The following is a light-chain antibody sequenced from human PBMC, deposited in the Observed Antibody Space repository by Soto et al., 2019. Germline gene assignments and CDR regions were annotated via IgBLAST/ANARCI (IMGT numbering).Light chain of an antibody. CDR1: QSISSW. CDR3: QKYDSAPWT. Sequence: IQMTQSPSTLSASVGDRVSITCRASQSISSWLAWYQQKPGQVPELLIQAASTLQPGVPSRFSGSGPGTEFTLTINSLQPEDVATYYCQKYDSAPWTFGQGTKVDIK. V-gene: IGKV1-27*01. CDR2: AAS. J-gene: IGKJ1*01.